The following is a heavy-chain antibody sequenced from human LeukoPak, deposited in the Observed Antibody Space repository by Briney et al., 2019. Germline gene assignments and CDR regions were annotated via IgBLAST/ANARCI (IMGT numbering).Heavy chain of an antibody. D-gene: IGHD3-3*01. Sequence: GGSLRLSCAASGFTFSSYSMNWVRQAPGKGLEWVSSISSSSYIYYADSVKGRFTISRDNAKNSLYLQMNSLRAEDTAVYYCARDPDDFWSGYFTFDYWGQGTLVTVSS. V-gene: IGHV3-21*01. CDR3: ARDPDDFWSGYFTFDY. J-gene: IGHJ4*02. CDR1: GFTFSSYS. CDR2: ISSSSYI.